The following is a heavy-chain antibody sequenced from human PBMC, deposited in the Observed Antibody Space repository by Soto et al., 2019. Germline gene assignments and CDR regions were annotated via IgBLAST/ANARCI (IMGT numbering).Heavy chain of an antibody. CDR1: GYLLTSYY. J-gene: IGHJ5*02. V-gene: IGHV1-46*01. Sequence: ASVKVSCKASGYLLTSYYMHWVRQAPGQGFEWLGIINPSDGTTTYAQKFEGRVTVTRETHTSTVYMEMSGLRSEDTAVYYCTRGGISENWIDPWGQGTLVTVSS. D-gene: IGHD3-10*01. CDR3: TRGGISENWIDP. CDR2: INPSDGTT.